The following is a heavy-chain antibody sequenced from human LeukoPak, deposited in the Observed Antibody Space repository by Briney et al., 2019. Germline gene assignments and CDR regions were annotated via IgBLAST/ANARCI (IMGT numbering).Heavy chain of an antibody. D-gene: IGHD1-14*01. CDR2: IGTAGDT. CDR1: GFTFSSYD. Sequence: PGGSLRLSCAASGFTFSSYDMHWVRQATGKGLEWVSAIGTAGDTYYPGSVKGRFTISRENAKNSLYLQMSSLRAGDTAVYYCARAVGSPRTGWFDPWGQGTLVTVSS. CDR3: ARAVGSPRTGWFDP. V-gene: IGHV3-13*01. J-gene: IGHJ5*02.